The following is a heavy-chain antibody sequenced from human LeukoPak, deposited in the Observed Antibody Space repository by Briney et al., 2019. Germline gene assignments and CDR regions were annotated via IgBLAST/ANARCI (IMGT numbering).Heavy chain of an antibody. Sequence: GGSLRLSCVASGFTFSSYSMNWVRQAPGKGLEWVSYISSSSSTIYYADSVKGRFTISRDNAKNSLYLQMNSLRDEDTAVYYCARDGVPWNIGDYDAFDIWGQGTMVTVSS. CDR2: ISSSSSTI. D-gene: IGHD4-17*01. CDR3: ARDGVPWNIGDYDAFDI. J-gene: IGHJ3*02. CDR1: GFTFSSYS. V-gene: IGHV3-48*02.